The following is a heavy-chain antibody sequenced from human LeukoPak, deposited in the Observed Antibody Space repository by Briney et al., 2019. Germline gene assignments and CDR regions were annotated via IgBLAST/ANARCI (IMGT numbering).Heavy chain of an antibody. Sequence: KASETLSLTCAVYGGSFSAYYWSWIRQPPGKGLEWIGEISHSGSTNYNPSLKSRVTISVDTSKNQFSLKLSSVTAADTAVYYCARLGTVTMAPDYWGQGTLVTVSS. CDR3: ARLGTVTMAPDY. CDR1: GGSFSAYY. J-gene: IGHJ4*02. D-gene: IGHD4-17*01. CDR2: ISHSGST. V-gene: IGHV4-34*01.